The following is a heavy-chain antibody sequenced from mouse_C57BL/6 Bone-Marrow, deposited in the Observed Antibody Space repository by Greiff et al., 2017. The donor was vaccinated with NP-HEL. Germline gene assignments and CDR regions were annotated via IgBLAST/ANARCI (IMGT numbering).Heavy chain of an antibody. V-gene: IGHV1-54*01. CDR1: GYAFTNYL. D-gene: IGHD1-1*01. CDR2: INPGSGGT. J-gene: IGHJ2*01. CDR3: ARFYYYGSRRSYFDY. Sequence: QVQLQQSGAELVRPGTSVKVSCKASGYAFTNYLIEWVKQRPGQGLEWIGVINPGSGGTNSNEKFKDKATLTADKSSSTAYMQLSSLTSEDSAVYFCARFYYYGSRRSYFDYWGQGTTLTVSS.